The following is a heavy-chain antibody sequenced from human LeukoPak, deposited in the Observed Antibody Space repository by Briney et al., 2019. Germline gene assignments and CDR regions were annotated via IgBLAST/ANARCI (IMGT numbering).Heavy chain of an antibody. CDR2: FSVSDKTT. CDR1: VFTCSSYA. D-gene: IGHD4-17*01. J-gene: IGHJ4*02. Sequence: GGSLRLSCAASVFTCSSYAMSWVRQAPGKGLEWVSGFSVSDKTTYYADSVKGRFTISRDNSKNTLYLQINSLKAEDTAVYYCAKDPSVYYGDYIIRWGQGTLVIVSS. CDR3: AKDPSVYYGDYIIR. V-gene: IGHV3-23*01.